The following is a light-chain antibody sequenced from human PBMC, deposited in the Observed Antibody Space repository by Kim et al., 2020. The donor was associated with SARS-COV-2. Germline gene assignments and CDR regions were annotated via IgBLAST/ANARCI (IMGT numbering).Light chain of an antibody. CDR2: GTS. CDR1: QSVGGSC. Sequence: GARATLACRASQSVGGSCLAWYQQKPGPAPRLLIYGTSGRATGIPDRFSGSGSGTDFTLTISRLEPEDVAAVYYCQQYDDSPLWTFGQGTKVDIK. CDR3: QQYDDSPLWT. V-gene: IGKV3-20*01. J-gene: IGKJ1*01.